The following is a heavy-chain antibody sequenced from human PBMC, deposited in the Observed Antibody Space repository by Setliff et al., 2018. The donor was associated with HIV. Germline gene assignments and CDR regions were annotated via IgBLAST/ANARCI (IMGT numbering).Heavy chain of an antibody. CDR2: INVDSGNT. V-gene: IGHV1-3*03. CDR3: ARERDSNGYRFDY. Sequence: ASVKVSCKASGFTFTNYAIHWVRQAPGQRLEWMGWINVDSGNTKYLQDLQGRVTITKDRSASTAYMEVSNLRSEDMAVYYCARERDSNGYRFDYWGQGTRVTVSS. CDR1: GFTFTNYA. J-gene: IGHJ4*02. D-gene: IGHD3-22*01.